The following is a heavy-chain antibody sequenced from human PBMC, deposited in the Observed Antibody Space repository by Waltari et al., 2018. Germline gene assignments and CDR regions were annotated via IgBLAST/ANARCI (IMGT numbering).Heavy chain of an antibody. J-gene: IGHJ4*02. CDR3: ARWGQYFDLLTGSRSFDY. CDR1: GFSFNNYA. D-gene: IGHD3-9*01. CDR2: KAYTGGNE. V-gene: IGHV3-30-3*01. Sequence: QVQLVESGGGVVQPGRSLRLSCAASGFSFNNYAFHWVRQAPGKGLEGVTIKAYTGGNEYYAESVKGRFTISRDNSKNTIFLQMNSLTTEDTAVYYCARWGQYFDLLTGSRSFDYWGLGTLVTVSS.